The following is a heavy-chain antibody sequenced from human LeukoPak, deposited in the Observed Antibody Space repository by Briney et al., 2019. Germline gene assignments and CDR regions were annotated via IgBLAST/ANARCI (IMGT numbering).Heavy chain of an antibody. V-gene: IGHV1-2*02. CDR2: INPNSGGT. CDR1: GYTFTSYG. Sequence: ASVTVSCKASGYTFTSYGISWVRQAPGQGLEWMGWINPNSGGTNYAQKFQGRVTMTRDTSISTAYMELSRLRSDDTAVYYCASRPRAWYYYDSSGYFTDYWGQGTLVTVSS. CDR3: ASRPRAWYYYDSSGYFTDY. J-gene: IGHJ4*02. D-gene: IGHD3-22*01.